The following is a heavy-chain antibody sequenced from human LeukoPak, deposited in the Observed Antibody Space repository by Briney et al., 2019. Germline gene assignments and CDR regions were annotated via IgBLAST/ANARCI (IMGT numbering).Heavy chain of an antibody. V-gene: IGHV4-59*08. D-gene: IGHD4-17*01. CDR1: GGSISSYY. CDR2: IYYSGST. CDR3: ARRGPWYGHNYFDY. Sequence: SETLSLTCTVSGGSISSYYWSWIRQPPGKGLEWIGYIYYSGSTNYNPSLKSRVTISVDTSKNQFSLKLSSVTAADTAVYYCARRGPWYGHNYFDYWGQGTLVTVSS. J-gene: IGHJ4*02.